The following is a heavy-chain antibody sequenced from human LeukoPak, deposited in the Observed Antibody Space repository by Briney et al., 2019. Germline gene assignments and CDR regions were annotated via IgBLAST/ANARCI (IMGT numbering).Heavy chain of an antibody. Sequence: GGSLRLSCAASGFTFSSYYMSWVRQAPGKGLEWVANIKQDGSEKYYVDSVKGRFTISRDNAKNSLYLQMNSLRAEDTAVYYCARDLRTRYYYGSAEPDGMDVWGQGTTVTVSS. CDR1: GFTFSSYY. CDR3: ARDLRTRYYYGSAEPDGMDV. V-gene: IGHV3-7*01. D-gene: IGHD3-10*01. CDR2: IKQDGSEK. J-gene: IGHJ6*02.